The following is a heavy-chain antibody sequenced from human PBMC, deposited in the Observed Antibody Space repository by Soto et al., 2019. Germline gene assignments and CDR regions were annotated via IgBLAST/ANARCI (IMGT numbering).Heavy chain of an antibody. CDR2: IWYDGSNK. CDR1: GYTFSSYG. Sequence: QVQLVESGGGVVQPGRSLRLSCAATGYTFSSYGMHWVRQAPGKGLEWVAVIWYDGSNKYYADSVKGRFTISRDNSNNTLYLQMNSLRAEDTAVYYCARSEKLGDAFDIWGQGTMVTVSS. V-gene: IGHV3-33*01. J-gene: IGHJ3*02. D-gene: IGHD7-27*01. CDR3: ARSEKLGDAFDI.